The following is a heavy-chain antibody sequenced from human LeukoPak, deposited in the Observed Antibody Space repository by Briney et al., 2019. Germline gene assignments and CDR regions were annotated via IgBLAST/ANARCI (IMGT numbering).Heavy chain of an antibody. CDR3: ASAIGYCSGGSCYEYGMDV. CDR2: IYYSGST. V-gene: IGHV4-61*08. CDR1: GGSISSGGYY. D-gene: IGHD2-15*01. Sequence: SETLSLTCTVSGGSISSGGYYWSWIRQPPGTGLEWIGYIYYSGSTNYNPSLKSRVTISVDTSKNQFSLKLSSVTAADTAVYYCASAIGYCSGGSCYEYGMDVWGQGTTVTVSS. J-gene: IGHJ6*02.